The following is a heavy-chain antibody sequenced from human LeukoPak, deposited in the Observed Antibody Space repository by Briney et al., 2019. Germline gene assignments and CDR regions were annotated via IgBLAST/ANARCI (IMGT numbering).Heavy chain of an antibody. CDR1: GYSFTSHW. Sequence: GESLKISCKGSGYSFTSHWIGWVRQMPGKGLEWMGIIYPGDSDTRYSPSFQGQVTISADKSISTAYLQWSSLKASDTAMYYCARLLSSIAVAGAPWFDPWGQGTLVTVSS. CDR3: ARLLSSIAVAGAPWFDP. J-gene: IGHJ5*02. D-gene: IGHD6-19*01. V-gene: IGHV5-51*01. CDR2: IYPGDSDT.